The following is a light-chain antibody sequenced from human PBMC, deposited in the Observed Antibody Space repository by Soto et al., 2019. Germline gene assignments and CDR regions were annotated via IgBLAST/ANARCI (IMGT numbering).Light chain of an antibody. J-gene: IGKJ5*01. Sequence: DIQMTQSPSSLSASLGDRVTITCRASQGINNLLAWYQQKPGKAPKSLIKTASILQSGVPSRFSGSGSETDVTLTISSLQPEDCATYYFQQYNSVPRTFGQGTRLEI. CDR2: TAS. V-gene: IGKV1D-16*01. CDR3: QQYNSVPRT. CDR1: QGINNL.